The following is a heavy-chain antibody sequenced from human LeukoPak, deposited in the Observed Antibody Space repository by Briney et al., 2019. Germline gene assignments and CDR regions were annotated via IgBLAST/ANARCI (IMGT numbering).Heavy chain of an antibody. V-gene: IGHV3-23*01. CDR2: LSGSGITT. CDR1: GFTFSNSA. D-gene: IGHD6-19*01. CDR3: AKGIYSSGWSYFDY. J-gene: IGHJ4*01. Sequence: GGSLRLSCAASGFTFSNSAMSWVRQAPGKGLEWVSTLSGSGITTYYADSVKGRFTISRDNSKNTLYLQMNSLRAEDTALYYCAKGIYSSGWSYFDYWGHGTLVTVSS.